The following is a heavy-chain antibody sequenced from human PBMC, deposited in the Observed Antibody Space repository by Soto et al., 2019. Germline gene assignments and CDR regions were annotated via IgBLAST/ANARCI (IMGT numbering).Heavy chain of an antibody. CDR1: GFTFSSYA. CDR3: APMGV. Sequence: GGSLRLSCAASGFTFSSYAMSWVRQAPGKGLEWVSAISGSDNTTYYADSVKGRFTISRDNSKNTLYLKMSSLRADDTAVYYCAPMGVWGQGTTVTVSS. CDR2: ISGSDNTT. V-gene: IGHV3-23*01. J-gene: IGHJ6*02.